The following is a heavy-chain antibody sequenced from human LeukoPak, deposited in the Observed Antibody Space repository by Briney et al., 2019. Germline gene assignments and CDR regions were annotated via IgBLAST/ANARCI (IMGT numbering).Heavy chain of an antibody. V-gene: IGHV3-30-3*01. CDR2: IPYDGSNK. CDR3: ARDQGPTWIQLGYFDY. CDR1: GFTFSSYA. J-gene: IGHJ4*02. D-gene: IGHD5-18*01. Sequence: PGGSLRLSCAASGFTFSSYAMHWVRQAPGKGLEWVAVIPYDGSNKYYADSVKGRFTISRDNSKNTLYLQMNSLRAEDTAVYYCARDQGPTWIQLGYFDYWGQGTLVTVSS.